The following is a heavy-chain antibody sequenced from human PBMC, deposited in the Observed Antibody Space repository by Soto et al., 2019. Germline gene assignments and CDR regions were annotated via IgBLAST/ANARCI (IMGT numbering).Heavy chain of an antibody. CDR3: AKDYDSSGYSDY. CDR2: ISYDGSNK. CDR1: GFTFSSYG. V-gene: IGHV3-30*18. Sequence: GSLRLSCAASGFTFSSYGMHWVRQAPGKGLEWVAVISYDGSNKYYADSVKGRFTISRDNSKNTLYLQMNSLRAEDTAVYYCAKDYDSSGYSDYRGQGTLVTVSS. J-gene: IGHJ4*02. D-gene: IGHD3-22*01.